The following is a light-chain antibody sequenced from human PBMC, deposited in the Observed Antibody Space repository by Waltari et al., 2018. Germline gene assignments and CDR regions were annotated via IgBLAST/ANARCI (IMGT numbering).Light chain of an antibody. Sequence: EIEMTQSPAIMSVSPGERVTLSCRASQTISNNCAWYQQKPGQAPRLLSYGPTTRASGIPGRFRGSGSGTESTLTIDGLQSEDFAVYYCLQYNDWPPLFTFGPGTKVEIK. CDR3: LQYNDWPPLFT. V-gene: IGKV3-15*01. CDR1: QTISNN. CDR2: GPT. J-gene: IGKJ3*01.